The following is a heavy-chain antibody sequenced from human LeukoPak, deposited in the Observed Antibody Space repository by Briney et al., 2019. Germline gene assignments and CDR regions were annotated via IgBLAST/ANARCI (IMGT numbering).Heavy chain of an antibody. J-gene: IGHJ6*02. V-gene: IGHV1-8*01. CDR3: ARSDIFGRGDYYYYGMDV. D-gene: IGHD3-9*01. Sequence: ASVKVSCKASGYTFTSYDINWVRQATGQGLEWMGWMNPNSGNTGYARKFQGRVTMTRNTSISTAYMELSSLRSEDTAVYYCARSDIFGRGDYYYYGMDVWGQGTTVTVSS. CDR2: MNPNSGNT. CDR1: GYTFTSYD.